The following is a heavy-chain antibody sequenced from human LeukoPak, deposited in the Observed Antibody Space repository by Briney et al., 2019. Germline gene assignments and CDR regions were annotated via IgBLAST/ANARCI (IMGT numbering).Heavy chain of an antibody. J-gene: IGHJ4*02. V-gene: IGHV4-34*01. D-gene: IGHD3-10*01. CDR2: INHSGST. CDR1: GGSFSGYY. Sequence: SETLSLTCAVYGGSFSGYYWSWIRQPPGKGLEWIGEINHSGSTNYNPSLKSRVTISVDTSKNQFSLKLSSVTAADTAVYFCARVSLVRGVGYWGQGTLVTVSS. CDR3: ARVSLVRGVGY.